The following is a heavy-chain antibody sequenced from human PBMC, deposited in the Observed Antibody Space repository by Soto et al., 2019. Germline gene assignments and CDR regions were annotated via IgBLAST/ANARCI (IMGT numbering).Heavy chain of an antibody. Sequence: PGGSLRLSCAASGFTFSSYAMHWVRQAPGKGREYVSAISSNGGSTYYADPVKGRFTISRDNSKNTLYLQMGSLRAEDMAVYYCARGTRDGYNENYYYGMDVWGQGTTVTVSS. D-gene: IGHD1-7*01. CDR2: ISSNGGST. V-gene: IGHV3-64*02. CDR1: GFTFSSYA. CDR3: ARGTRDGYNENYYYGMDV. J-gene: IGHJ6*02.